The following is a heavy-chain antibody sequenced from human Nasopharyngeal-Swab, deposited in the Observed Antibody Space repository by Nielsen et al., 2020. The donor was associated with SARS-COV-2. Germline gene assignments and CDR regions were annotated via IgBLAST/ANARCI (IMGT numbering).Heavy chain of an antibody. Sequence: SCAASGFTFSNYNMHWVRQAPGKGLEWISYISKSSSTVYYADSVKGRITISRDNAKSSLYLQMNRLTNEDTAVYYCAREGSFVAPDTFDRWGQGTLVTVSS. D-gene: IGHD5-12*01. CDR2: ISKSSSTV. V-gene: IGHV3-48*02. CDR3: AREGSFVAPDTFDR. J-gene: IGHJ4*02. CDR1: GFTFSNYN.